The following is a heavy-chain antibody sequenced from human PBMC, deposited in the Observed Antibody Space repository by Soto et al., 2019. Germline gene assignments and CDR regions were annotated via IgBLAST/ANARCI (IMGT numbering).Heavy chain of an antibody. D-gene: IGHD6-19*01. CDR3: ARDPGWYQAFDI. CDR1: GFTFSSYA. J-gene: IGHJ3*02. Sequence: QVQLVESGGGVVQPGRSLRLSCAASGFTFSSYAMHWVRQAPGKGLEWVAVISYDGSNKYYADSVKGRFTISRDNSKNTLYLQMNSLRAEDTAVYYCARDPGWYQAFDIWGQGTMVTFSS. V-gene: IGHV3-30-3*01. CDR2: ISYDGSNK.